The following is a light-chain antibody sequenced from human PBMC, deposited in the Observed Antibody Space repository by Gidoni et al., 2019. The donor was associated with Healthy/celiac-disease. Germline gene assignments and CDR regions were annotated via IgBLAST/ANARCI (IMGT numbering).Light chain of an antibody. J-gene: IGLJ1*01. CDR1: ISAVGGYNY. CDR2: DVS. CDR3: SSYTSSSTLV. V-gene: IGLV2-14*01. Sequence: QSALTQPASVSGSPGQSITISCTGTISAVGGYNYVSWYQQHPGKSPKLMIYDVSNRPSGVSNRFSGSKSGNTASLTISGLQAEDEADYYCSSYTSSSTLVFGTGTKVTV.